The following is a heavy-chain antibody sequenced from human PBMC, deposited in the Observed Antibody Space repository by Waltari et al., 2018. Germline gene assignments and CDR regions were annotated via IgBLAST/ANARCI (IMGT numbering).Heavy chain of an antibody. D-gene: IGHD1-7*01. Sequence: QLQLQESGPGLVKPSETLSLTCTVSGGSISSSSYYWGWIRQPPGKGLEWIGSIYYSGSTYYNPSLKSRVTISVDTSKNQFSLKLSSVTAADTAVYYCARGEGLTGTTLWGQGTLVTVSS. J-gene: IGHJ4*02. CDR1: GGSISSSSYY. CDR3: ARGEGLTGTTL. V-gene: IGHV4-39*07. CDR2: IYYSGST.